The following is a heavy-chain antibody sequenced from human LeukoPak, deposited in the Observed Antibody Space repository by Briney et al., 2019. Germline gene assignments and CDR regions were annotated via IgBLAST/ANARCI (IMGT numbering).Heavy chain of an antibody. CDR1: GGSISSSSYY. CDR3: ARHSGLLRFDY. CDR2: IYYSGST. V-gene: IGHV4-39*01. Sequence: SETLSLTCTVSGGSISSSSYYWGWIRQPPGKGLEWIGSIYYSGSTYYNPSLKSRVTISVDTSKNQFSLKLSSVTAADTAVYYCARHSGLLRFDYWGQGTLVTVSA. J-gene: IGHJ4*02. D-gene: IGHD1-26*01.